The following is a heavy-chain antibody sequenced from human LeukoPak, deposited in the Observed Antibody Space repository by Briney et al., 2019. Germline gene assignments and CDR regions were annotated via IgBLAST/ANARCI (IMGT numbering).Heavy chain of an antibody. Sequence: PSETLSLTCTVPGGSISSYYWSWIRQPPGKGLEWIGYIYYSGSTNYNPSLKSRVTISVDTSKNQFSLKLSSVTAADTAVYYCARGDYFDYWGQGTLVTVSS. CDR1: GGSISSYY. CDR3: ARGDYFDY. J-gene: IGHJ4*02. CDR2: IYYSGST. V-gene: IGHV4-59*01.